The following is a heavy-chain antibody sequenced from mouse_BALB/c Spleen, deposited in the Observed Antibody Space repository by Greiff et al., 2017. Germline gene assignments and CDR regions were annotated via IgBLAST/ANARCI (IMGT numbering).Heavy chain of an antibody. D-gene: IGHD1-1*01. CDR3: ARATTEYYYAMDY. J-gene: IGHJ4*01. Sequence: QVQLQQSGAELMKPGASVKISCKATGYTFSSYWIEWVKQRPGHGLEWIGEILPGSGSTNYNEKFKGKATFTADTSSNTAYMQLSSLTSEDSAVYYCARATTEYYYAMDYWGQGTSVTVSS. CDR1: GYTFSSYW. V-gene: IGHV1-9*01. CDR2: ILPGSGST.